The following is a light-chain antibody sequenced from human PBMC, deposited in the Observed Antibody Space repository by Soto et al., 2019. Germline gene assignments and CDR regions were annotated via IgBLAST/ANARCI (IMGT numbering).Light chain of an antibody. CDR3: QQYNNWPPLT. V-gene: IGKV3-15*01. J-gene: IGKJ4*01. Sequence: EVVMTQSPATLSVSPGERVILSCRASQTVSSNLAWYQQKPGQAPRLLIYGASSRATGIPARFSGSGSGTEFTLTISSLQSEDFAVYCCQQYNNWPPLTFGGGTKVEIK. CDR1: QTVSSN. CDR2: GAS.